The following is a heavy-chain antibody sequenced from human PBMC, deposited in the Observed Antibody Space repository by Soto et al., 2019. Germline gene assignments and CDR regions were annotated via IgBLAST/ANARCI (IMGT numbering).Heavy chain of an antibody. CDR2: IIPIFGTA. J-gene: IGHJ6*02. CDR3: AREDVATISYYGMDV. V-gene: IGHV1-69*13. CDR1: GGTFSSYA. D-gene: IGHD5-12*01. Sequence: SVKVSCKASGGTFSSYAISWVRQAPGQGLEWMGGIIPIFGTANYAQKFQGRVTITADESTSTAYMELSSLRSEDTAVYYCAREDVATISYYGMDVWGQGTTVTVSS.